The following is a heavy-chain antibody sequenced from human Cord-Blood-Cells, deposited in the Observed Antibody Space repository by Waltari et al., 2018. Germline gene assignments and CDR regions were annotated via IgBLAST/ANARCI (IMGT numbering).Heavy chain of an antibody. CDR3: ARASKSWYFDL. V-gene: IGHV3-33*01. CDR2: IWYDGSNK. Sequence: QVQLVESGGGVVQPGRSLRLSCAASGFTFSSSGMHWVRQAPGKGLEWVAVIWYDGSNKYYADSVKGRFTISRDNSKNTLYLQMNSLRAEDTAVYYCARASKSWYFDLWGRGTLVTVSS. J-gene: IGHJ2*01. CDR1: GFTFSSSG.